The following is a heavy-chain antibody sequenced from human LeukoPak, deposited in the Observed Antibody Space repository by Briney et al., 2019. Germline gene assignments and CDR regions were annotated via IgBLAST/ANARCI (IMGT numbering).Heavy chain of an antibody. CDR2: INHSGST. J-gene: IGHJ4*02. CDR3: ASVSASVTMIFDY. CDR1: GGSFSGYY. Sequence: SETLSLTCAVYGGSFSGYYWSWIRQPPGKGLEWIGEINHSGSTNYNPSLKSRVTISVDTSKNQFSLKLSSVTAADTAVYYCASVSASVTMIFDYWGQGTLVTVSS. D-gene: IGHD3-22*01. V-gene: IGHV4-34*01.